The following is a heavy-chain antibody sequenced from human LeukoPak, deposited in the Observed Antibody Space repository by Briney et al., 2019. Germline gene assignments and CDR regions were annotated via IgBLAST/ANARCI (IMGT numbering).Heavy chain of an antibody. Sequence: GASVKVSCKASGYTFTDLTEYYIHWVRQAPGQGLEWMGWINPNSGGTNYAQKFQGRVTMTRDTSISTAYMELSRLRSDDTAVYYCARVAAYCSSTSCFWFDPWGQGTLVTVSS. V-gene: IGHV1-2*02. D-gene: IGHD2-2*01. CDR3: ARVAAYCSSTSCFWFDP. J-gene: IGHJ5*02. CDR1: GYTFTDLTEYY. CDR2: INPNSGGT.